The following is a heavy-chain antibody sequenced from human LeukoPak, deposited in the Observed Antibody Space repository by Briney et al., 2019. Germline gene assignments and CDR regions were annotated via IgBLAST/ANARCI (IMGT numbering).Heavy chain of an antibody. CDR3: AKASQLRRVSKD. J-gene: IGHJ4*02. V-gene: IGHV3-23*01. Sequence: PGGSLRLSCAASGFTFSSYAMSWVRQAPGKGLEWVSAISGSGGSTYYADSVKGRFTISRDNSKNTLYLQMNSLRAEDTAAYYCAKASQLRRVSKDWGQGTLVTVSS. CDR2: ISGSGGST. D-gene: IGHD1-26*01. CDR1: GFTFSSYA.